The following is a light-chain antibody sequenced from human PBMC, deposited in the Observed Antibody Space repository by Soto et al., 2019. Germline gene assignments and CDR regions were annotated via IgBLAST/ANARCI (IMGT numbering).Light chain of an antibody. CDR3: QNYYNAPPWT. J-gene: IGKJ1*01. Sequence: EIQITQSPSSLSASVGDKVTITCRASRGIDTDLAWYQQKPGKPPKLLIDTASTLQSGVPSRFSGSGTGTDFTLTISSLQPEDVATYYCQNYYNAPPWTFGQGTKV. CDR1: RGIDTD. CDR2: TAS. V-gene: IGKV1-27*01.